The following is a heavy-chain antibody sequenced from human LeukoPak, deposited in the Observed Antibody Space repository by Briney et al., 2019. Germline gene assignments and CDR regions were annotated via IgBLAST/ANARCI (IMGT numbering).Heavy chain of an antibody. D-gene: IGHD3-10*01. Sequence: ASVTVSCKASGYTFIIYEIQWVRQAPGQGLEWVGWMRSSDGNRAYAKSFQGRVTIIRDNTIETVYMQLSGLRADDTAVYYCSIVGAGEGGIDYWAQGTLITVSS. V-gene: IGHV1-8*03. CDR1: GYTFIIYE. J-gene: IGHJ4*02. CDR3: SIVGAGEGGIDY. CDR2: MRSSDGNR.